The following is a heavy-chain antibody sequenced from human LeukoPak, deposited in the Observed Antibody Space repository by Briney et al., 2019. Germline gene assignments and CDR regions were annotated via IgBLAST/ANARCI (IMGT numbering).Heavy chain of an antibody. CDR2: TSGSGGST. V-gene: IGHV3-23*01. CDR1: GFTFSSYG. CDR3: AKGATNYYYYGMDV. Sequence: QSGGSLRLSCAASGFTFSSYGMSWVRQAPGKGLEWVSGTSGSGGSTFYADSVKGRFTISRDNSKNTLYLQMNSLRAEDTAVYYCAKGATNYYYYGMDVWGQGTTVTVSS. D-gene: IGHD5-24*01. J-gene: IGHJ6*02.